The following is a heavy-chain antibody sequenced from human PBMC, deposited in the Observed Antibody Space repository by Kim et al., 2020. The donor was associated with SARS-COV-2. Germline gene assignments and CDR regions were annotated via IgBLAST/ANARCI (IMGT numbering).Heavy chain of an antibody. V-gene: IGHV3-9*01. D-gene: IGHD2-21*02. CDR2: ISWNSGSI. CDR3: AKSLGTSHLAYCGGDCSPFDY. CDR1: GFTFDDYA. Sequence: GGSLRLSCAASGFTFDDYAMHWVRQAPGKGLEWVSGISWNSGSIGYADSVKGRFTISRDNAKNSLYLQMNSLRAEDTALYYCAKSLGTSHLAYCGGDCSPFDYWGQGTLVTVSS. J-gene: IGHJ4*02.